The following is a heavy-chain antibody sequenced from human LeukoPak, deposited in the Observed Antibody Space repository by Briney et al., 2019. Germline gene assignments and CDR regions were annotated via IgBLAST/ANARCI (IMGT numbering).Heavy chain of an antibody. CDR1: GYTFNAYY. D-gene: IGHD2-8*01. V-gene: IGHV1-2*02. CDR2: INPNSGGT. J-gene: IGHJ4*02. Sequence: ASVKVSCKPSGYTFNAYYMHWVRQAPGQGLEWMGWINPNSGGTNYAQKFQGRVTMTRDTSISTAYMELSRLRSDDTAVYYCARDLPVPMVYATRPTDDYWGQGTLVTVSS. CDR3: ARDLPVPMVYATRPTDDY.